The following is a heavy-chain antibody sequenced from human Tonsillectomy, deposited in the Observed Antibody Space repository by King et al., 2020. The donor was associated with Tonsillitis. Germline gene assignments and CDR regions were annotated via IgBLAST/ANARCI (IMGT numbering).Heavy chain of an antibody. CDR1: GFTFSSYG. D-gene: IGHD2-8*01. Sequence: QLVQSGGGVVQPGGSLRLSCAASGFTFSSYGMHWVRQAPGKGLEWVAFIRYDGSNKYYADSVKGRFTISRDNSKNTLYLQMNSLRAEDTAVYYCAKSGMVYAISSYWGQGTLVTVSS. V-gene: IGHV3-30*02. CDR3: AKSGMVYAISSY. J-gene: IGHJ4*02. CDR2: IRYDGSNK.